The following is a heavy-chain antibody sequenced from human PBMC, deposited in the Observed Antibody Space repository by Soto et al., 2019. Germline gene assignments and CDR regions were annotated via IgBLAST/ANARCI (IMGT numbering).Heavy chain of an antibody. D-gene: IGHD3-9*01. CDR3: ASPMGYDILTGYTQDGAFDI. CDR1: GYTFTSYY. Sequence: RSSVKVSCKASGYTFTSYYMHWVRQAPGQGLEWMGIINPSGGSTSYAQKFQGRVTMTRDTSTSTVYMELSSLRSEDTAVYYCASPMGYDILTGYTQDGAFDIWGQGTMVTVSS. V-gene: IGHV1-46*01. CDR2: INPSGGST. J-gene: IGHJ3*02.